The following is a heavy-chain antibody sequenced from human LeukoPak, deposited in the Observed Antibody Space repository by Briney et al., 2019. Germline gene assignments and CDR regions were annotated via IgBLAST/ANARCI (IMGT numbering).Heavy chain of an antibody. V-gene: IGHV1-2*02. Sequence: GASVKVSCKASGYTFTAYYMHWVRQAPGQGLEWMGWINPNSGATNYAQKFQGRVALTRDTSTSTVYMELSRLTSDDTAVYYCARRYSGTYELAFDIWGQGTMVTVSS. CDR1: GYTFTAYY. D-gene: IGHD1-26*01. CDR3: ARRYSGTYELAFDI. CDR2: INPNSGAT. J-gene: IGHJ3*02.